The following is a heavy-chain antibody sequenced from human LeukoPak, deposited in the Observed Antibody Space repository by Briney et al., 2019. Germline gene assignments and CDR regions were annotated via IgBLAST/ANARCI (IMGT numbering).Heavy chain of an antibody. V-gene: IGHV3-66*02. CDR1: GFTVSSNY. D-gene: IGHD1-7*01. CDR2: IYSGGST. CDR3: ARELVNWFDP. Sequence: GGSLRLSCAASGFTVSSNYMSWVRQAPGKGLEWVSVIYSGGSTYYADSVKGRFTISRDNSKNTLYPQMNSLRAEDTAVYYCARELVNWFDPWGQGTLGTVSS. J-gene: IGHJ5*02.